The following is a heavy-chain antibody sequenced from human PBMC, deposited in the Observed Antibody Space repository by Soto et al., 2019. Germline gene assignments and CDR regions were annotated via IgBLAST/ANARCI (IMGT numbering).Heavy chain of an antibody. CDR2: ISAYNGNT. V-gene: IGHV1-18*01. D-gene: IGHD3-3*01. CDR3: ARDNDFWSGYYGMDV. Sequence: ASVKVSCKASGYTFTIYGISWVRQAPGQGLEWMGWISAYNGNTNYAQKLQGRVTMTTDTSTSTAYMELRSLRSDDTAVYYCARDNDFWSGYYGMDVWGQGTTVTVSS. J-gene: IGHJ6*02. CDR1: GYTFTIYG.